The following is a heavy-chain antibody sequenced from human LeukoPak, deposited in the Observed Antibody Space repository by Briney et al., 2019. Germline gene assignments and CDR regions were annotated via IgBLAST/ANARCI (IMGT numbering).Heavy chain of an antibody. CDR2: ISSSGSTI. J-gene: IGHJ4*02. CDR3: AIGGTRGIYSGYDPFDY. V-gene: IGHV3-48*03. Sequence: GGSLRLSCAASGFTFSSYEMNWVRQAPGKGLEWVSYISSSGSTIYYADSVKGRFTISRDNAKNSLYLQMNSLRAEDTAVYYRAIGGTRGIYSGYDPFDYWGQGTLVTVSS. CDR1: GFTFSSYE. D-gene: IGHD5-12*01.